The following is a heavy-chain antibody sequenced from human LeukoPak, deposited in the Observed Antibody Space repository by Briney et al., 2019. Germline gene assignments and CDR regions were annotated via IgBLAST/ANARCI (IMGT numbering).Heavy chain of an antibody. J-gene: IGHJ4*02. CDR1: GFTFSSYS. V-gene: IGHV3-21*01. CDR2: ISSSRSYI. D-gene: IGHD3-22*01. CDR3: ASTVDRVVITY. Sequence: GGSLRLSCAASGFTFSSYSMNWVRQAPGKGLEWVSSISSSRSYIYYADSVKGRFTISRDNAKNSLYLQMNSLRAEDTAVYYCASTVDRVVITYWGQGTLVTVSS.